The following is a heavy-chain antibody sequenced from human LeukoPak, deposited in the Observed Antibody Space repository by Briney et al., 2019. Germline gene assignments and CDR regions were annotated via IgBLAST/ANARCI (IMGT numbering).Heavy chain of an antibody. Sequence: ASVKVSCKASGYTFTSYGISWVRQAPGQGLEWMGWISGYNGNTNYAQKLQGRVTMTTDTSTSTAYMELRSLRSDDTAVYYCARDIYYYDSSGYFFPRFDYWGQGTLVTVSS. V-gene: IGHV1-18*01. CDR2: ISGYNGNT. CDR3: ARDIYYYDSSGYFFPRFDY. CDR1: GYTFTSYG. D-gene: IGHD3-22*01. J-gene: IGHJ4*02.